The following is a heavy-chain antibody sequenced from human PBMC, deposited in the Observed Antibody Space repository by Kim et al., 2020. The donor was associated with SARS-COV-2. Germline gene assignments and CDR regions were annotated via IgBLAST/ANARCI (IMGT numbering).Heavy chain of an antibody. D-gene: IGHD3-22*01. V-gene: IGHV4-4*07. CDR1: GGSISSYY. J-gene: IGHJ4*02. CDR3: ARVRYYYDSSGYYRYYFDY. CDR2: IYTSGST. Sequence: SETLSLTCTVSGGSISSYYWSWIRQPAGKGLEWIGRIYTSGSTNYNPSLKSRVTMSVDTSKNQFSLKLSSVTAADTAVYYCARVRYYYDSSGYYRYYFDYWGQGTLVTGSS.